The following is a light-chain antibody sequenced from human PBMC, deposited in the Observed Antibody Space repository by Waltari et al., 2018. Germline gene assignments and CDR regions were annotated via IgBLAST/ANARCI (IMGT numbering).Light chain of an antibody. CDR2: RNN. CDR3: AAWDDSLYMV. V-gene: IGLV1-47*01. CDR1: RSNIGSDY. J-gene: IGLJ2*01. Sequence: QSVLTQPPSASGTPGQRVTISCSGSRSNIGSDYVFWYQQVPGTAPKLLISRNNQRPSGVPDRFSGSKSGTSASLAISGLRSEDEADYYCAAWDDSLYMVIGGGTKLTVL.